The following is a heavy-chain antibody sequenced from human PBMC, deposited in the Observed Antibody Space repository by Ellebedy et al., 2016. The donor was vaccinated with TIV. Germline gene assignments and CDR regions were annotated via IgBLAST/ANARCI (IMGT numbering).Heavy chain of an antibody. J-gene: IGHJ5*02. Sequence: GESLKISXAAPGFTFSSHAMSWVRQAPGKGLQWVSSISGRSGSTYFADSVKGRFTISRDNSENTLYLQMNSLRAEDTAVYYCAKGTGVKGDWFDPWGQGTLVTVSS. CDR3: AKGTGVKGDWFDP. CDR2: ISGRSGST. V-gene: IGHV3-23*01. D-gene: IGHD1-14*01. CDR1: GFTFSSHA.